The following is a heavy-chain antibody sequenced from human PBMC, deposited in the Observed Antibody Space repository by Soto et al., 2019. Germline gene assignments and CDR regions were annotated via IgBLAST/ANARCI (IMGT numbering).Heavy chain of an antibody. D-gene: IGHD4-17*01. Sequence: QDQLVQSGAEVKKPGSSVKVSCKAFGGPFSSHTFSWVLQAPGQGLAWMGRIIPALGTTTYAQKFQGRVTITADESLTTDYMELNSPRTEDTAVYYCARPDFGDYWYFDLWGRGTLVTVSS. CDR3: ARPDFGDYWYFDL. J-gene: IGHJ2*01. CDR1: GGPFSSHT. CDR2: IIPALGTT. V-gene: IGHV1-69*08.